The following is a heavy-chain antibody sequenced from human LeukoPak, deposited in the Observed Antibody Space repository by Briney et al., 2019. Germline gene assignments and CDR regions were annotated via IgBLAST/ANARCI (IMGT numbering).Heavy chain of an antibody. CDR2: IYYSGGT. CDR3: ARLTAHDLAAFDI. D-gene: IGHD2-21*02. J-gene: IGHJ3*02. V-gene: IGHV4-59*08. CDR1: GGSISGYY. Sequence: SETLSLTCAVSGGSISGYYWSWIRQPPRKGLEWIGYIYYSGGTNYNPSLKSRVTISVDTSKNQFSLRLSSVTAADTAVYYCARLTAHDLAAFDIWGQGTMVTFSS.